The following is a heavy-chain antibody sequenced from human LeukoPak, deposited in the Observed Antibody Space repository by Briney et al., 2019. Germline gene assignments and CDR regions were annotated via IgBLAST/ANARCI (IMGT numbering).Heavy chain of an antibody. D-gene: IGHD1-26*01. CDR3: ARSSRGDY. J-gene: IGHJ4*02. CDR1: GYTFTAYY. Sequence: ASVKVSCKASGYTFTAYYIHWVRQAPGQGLGWMGWINPNNGGTHYAQKFQGRVTLTSDSSISTAYMEVRSLRSDDTAVYYCARSSRGDYWGQGTQVTVSS. V-gene: IGHV1-2*02. CDR2: INPNNGGT.